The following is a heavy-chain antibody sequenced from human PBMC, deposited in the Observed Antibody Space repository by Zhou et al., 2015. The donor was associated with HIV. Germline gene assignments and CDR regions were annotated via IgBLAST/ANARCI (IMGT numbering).Heavy chain of an antibody. Sequence: QVQLVQSGAEVKKPGASVKVSCKASGYTFTSYAISWVRQAPGQGLEWMGGIIPIFGTANYAQKFQGRVMITADESTSTAYMELSSLRSEDTAVYYCAREYIVVVVAASPRSWFDPWGQGTLVTVSS. J-gene: IGHJ5*02. D-gene: IGHD2-15*01. V-gene: IGHV1-69*13. CDR1: GYTFTSYA. CDR3: AREYIVVVVAASPRSWFDP. CDR2: IIPIFGTA.